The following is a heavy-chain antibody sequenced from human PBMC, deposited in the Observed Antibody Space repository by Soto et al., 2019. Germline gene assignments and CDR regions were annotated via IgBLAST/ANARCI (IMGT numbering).Heavy chain of an antibody. CDR3: ETRNLSFEFHS. CDR1: GFNVGFFG. Sequence: QIQLVESGGDVVQPGKSLRLSCAASGFNVGFFGMHWVRQAPGKGLEWVAFISGDGINTQYADSVRGRLTLSRDYTRKTMDLQIGSLIDEDTGLFYCETRNLSFEFHSWGLGTRVTVSS. CDR2: ISGDGINT. J-gene: IGHJ4*02. V-gene: IGHV3-30*03. D-gene: IGHD1-26*01.